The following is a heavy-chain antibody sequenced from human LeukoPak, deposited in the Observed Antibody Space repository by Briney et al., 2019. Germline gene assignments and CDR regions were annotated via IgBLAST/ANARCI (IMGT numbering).Heavy chain of an antibody. Sequence: PSETLSLTCTVSGYSISSGYYWGWIRQPPGKGLEWIGSIYHSGSTYYNPSLKSRVTISVDTSKNQFSLKLSSVTAADTAVYYCAREEMATITRASDIWGQGTMVTVSS. CDR1: GYSISSGYY. D-gene: IGHD5-24*01. J-gene: IGHJ3*02. CDR3: AREEMATITRASDI. CDR2: IYHSGST. V-gene: IGHV4-38-2*02.